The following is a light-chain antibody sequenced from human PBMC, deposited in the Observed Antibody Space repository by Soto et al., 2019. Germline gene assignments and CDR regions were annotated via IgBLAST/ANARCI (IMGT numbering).Light chain of an antibody. Sequence: PWESATLSCRASLPVSSNLAWYRQIPGQAPTLLIYRVSTRATDIPARFSGSGSGTEFTLTISSLQSEDFAVYYCQQYNNWPYTFGPGTKLEIK. CDR3: QQYNNWPYT. CDR1: LPVSSN. CDR2: RVS. V-gene: IGKV3-15*01. J-gene: IGKJ2*01.